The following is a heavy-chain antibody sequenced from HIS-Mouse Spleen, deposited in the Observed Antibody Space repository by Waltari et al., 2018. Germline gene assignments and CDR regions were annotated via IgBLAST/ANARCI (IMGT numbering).Heavy chain of an antibody. J-gene: IGHJ4*02. V-gene: IGHV1-2*02. D-gene: IGHD7-27*01. CDR2: INTNRGGT. CDR3: AREGALGYFDY. Sequence: QVQLVQSGAEVKKPGASVKVSCKASGYTFTGYYMHWVRQAPGQGLEWMGWINTNRGGTNYAQKFQGRVTMTRDTSISTAYMELSRLRSDDTAVYYCAREGALGYFDYWGQGTLVTVSS. CDR1: GYTFTGYY.